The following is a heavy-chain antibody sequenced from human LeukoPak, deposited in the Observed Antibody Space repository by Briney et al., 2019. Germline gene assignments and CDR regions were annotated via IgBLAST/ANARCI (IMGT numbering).Heavy chain of an antibody. V-gene: IGHV3-23*01. D-gene: IGHD3-22*01. J-gene: IGHJ6*02. CDR3: AKVFYDSSGYYSDNYYYYYGMDV. Sequence: PGGSLRLSCAASGFTFSSYAMGWVRQAPGKGLEWVSAISGSGGSTYYADSVKGRFTISRDNSKNTLYLQMNSLRAEDTAVYYCAKVFYDSSGYYSDNYYYYYGMDVWGQGTTVTVSS. CDR2: ISGSGGST. CDR1: GFTFSSYA.